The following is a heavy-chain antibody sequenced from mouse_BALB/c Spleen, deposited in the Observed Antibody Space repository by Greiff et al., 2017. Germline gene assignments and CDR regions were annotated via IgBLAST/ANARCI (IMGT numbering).Heavy chain of an antibody. V-gene: IGHV5-6*01. Sequence: EVKLMESGGDLVKPGGSLKLSCAASGFTFSSYGMSWVRQTPDKRLEWVATISSGGSYTYYPDSVKGRFTISRDNAKNTLYLQMSSLNSEDTAMYCCARQGRPVVASYAMDYWGQGTSVTVSS. CDR1: GFTFSSYG. CDR2: ISSGGSYT. J-gene: IGHJ4*01. CDR3: ARQGRPVVASYAMDY. D-gene: IGHD1-1*01.